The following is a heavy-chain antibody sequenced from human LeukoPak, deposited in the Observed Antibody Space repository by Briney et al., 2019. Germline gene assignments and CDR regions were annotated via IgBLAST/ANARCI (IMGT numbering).Heavy chain of an antibody. V-gene: IGHV4-34*01. CDR2: INHSGST. CDR3: AGPRLRTMVRANWFDP. J-gene: IGHJ5*02. D-gene: IGHD3-10*01. CDR1: GGSFSGYY. Sequence: SETLSLTCAVYGGSFSGYYWSWIRQPPGKGLEWIGEINHSGSTNYNPSLKSRVTISVDTSKNQFSLKLSSVTAADTAVYYCAGPRLRTMVRANWFDPWGQGTLVTVSS.